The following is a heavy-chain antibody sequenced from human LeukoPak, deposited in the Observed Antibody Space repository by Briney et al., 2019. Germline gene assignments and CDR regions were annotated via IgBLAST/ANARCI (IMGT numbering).Heavy chain of an antibody. J-gene: IGHJ6*03. Sequence: PRASVKVSCKASGYTFTGYYMHWVRQAPGQGLEWMGWINPNSGGTNYAQKFQGRVTMTRDTSISTAYMELSRLRSDDTAVYYCARVQERSNWGGFWAFNNYYYYMDVWGKGTTVTISS. CDR3: ARVQERSNWGGFWAFNNYYYYMDV. CDR1: GYTFTGYY. CDR2: INPNSGGT. V-gene: IGHV1-2*02. D-gene: IGHD7-27*01.